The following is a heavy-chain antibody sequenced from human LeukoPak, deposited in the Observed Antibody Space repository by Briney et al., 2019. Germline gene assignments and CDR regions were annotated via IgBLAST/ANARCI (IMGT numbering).Heavy chain of an antibody. D-gene: IGHD3-3*01. Sequence: SETLSLTCTVSGGSISSYYWSWIRQPPGKGLEWIGYIYYSGSTNYNPSLKSRVTISVDTPKNQFSLKLSSVTAADTAVYYCARDTFWSGYFDYWGQGTLVTVSS. CDR2: IYYSGST. V-gene: IGHV4-59*01. J-gene: IGHJ4*02. CDR3: ARDTFWSGYFDY. CDR1: GGSISSYY.